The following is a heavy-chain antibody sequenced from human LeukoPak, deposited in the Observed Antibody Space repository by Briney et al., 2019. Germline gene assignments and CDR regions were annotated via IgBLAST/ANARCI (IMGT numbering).Heavy chain of an antibody. V-gene: IGHV3-7*01. CDR2: IHQDGSEK. Sequence: GGSLRLSCAASGFTFRNYYMSWVRQAPGKGLEWVANIHQDGSEKYYVDSLKGRFTISRDDAKNSLYLQMNSLRAEDTAVYYCARVQGRYSYDYWGQGTLVTVSS. CDR1: GFTFRNYY. J-gene: IGHJ4*02. CDR3: ARVQGRYSYDY. D-gene: IGHD2-15*01.